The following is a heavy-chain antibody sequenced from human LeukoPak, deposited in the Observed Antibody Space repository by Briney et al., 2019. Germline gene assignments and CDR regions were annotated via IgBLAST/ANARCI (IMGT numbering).Heavy chain of an antibody. V-gene: IGHV5-10-1*01. CDR3: ARPQSYYYGMDV. CDR2: IDPSDSYS. CDR1: GYSFTSYW. Sequence: GESLKISCKGSGYSFTSYWISWVRQMPGKGLEWMGRIDPSDSYSNYSPSFQGHVTISADKSISTAYLQWSSLKASDTAMYYCARPQSYYYGMDVWGQGTTVTVSS. J-gene: IGHJ6*02.